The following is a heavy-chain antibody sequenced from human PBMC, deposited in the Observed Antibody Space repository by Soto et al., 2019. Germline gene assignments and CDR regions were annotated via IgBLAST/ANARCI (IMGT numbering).Heavy chain of an antibody. V-gene: IGHV1-69*08. CDR1: GGTFSSYT. Sequence: QVQLVQSGAEVKKPGSSVKVSCKASGGTFSSYTISWVRPAHGQGLEWMGRIIPILGIANYAQKFQGRVTITADKATSTGYMELSSLRSEDTAVYYCARDRGKYGDFNRGQGTLGTVSS. CDR2: IIPILGIA. D-gene: IGHD4-17*01. J-gene: IGHJ4*02. CDR3: ARDRGKYGDFN.